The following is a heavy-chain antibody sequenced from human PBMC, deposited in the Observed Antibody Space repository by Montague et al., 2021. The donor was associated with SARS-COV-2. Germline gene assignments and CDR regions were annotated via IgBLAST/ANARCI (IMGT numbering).Heavy chain of an antibody. CDR1: GGSTKTMRYY. CDR3: ATDRAGHYCFDN. CDR2: VYYTGHT. J-gene: IGHJ4*02. Sequence: SETLSLTCSVSGGSTKTMRYYWAWIRQSPGKGLEWIASVYYTGHTYYTPSLAARTAISLDTSTNHFSLTLSSVAADDTAIYYCATDRAGHYCFDNWGQGTPVIVSS. D-gene: IGHD2-15*01. V-gene: IGHV4-39*07.